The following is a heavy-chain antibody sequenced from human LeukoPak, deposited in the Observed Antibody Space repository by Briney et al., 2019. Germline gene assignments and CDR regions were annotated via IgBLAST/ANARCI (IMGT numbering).Heavy chain of an antibody. CDR1: GGSISSYH. V-gene: IGHV4-59*01. CDR2: IYYSGST. Sequence: SETLSLTCTVSGGSISSYHWSWIRQPPGKGLEWIGYIYYSGSTNYNPSLKSRVTISVDTSKNQFSLKLSSVTAADTAVYYCARGSRTMVYYYGMDVRGKGTTVTVSS. D-gene: IGHD3-10*01. J-gene: IGHJ6*04. CDR3: ARGSRTMVYYYGMDV.